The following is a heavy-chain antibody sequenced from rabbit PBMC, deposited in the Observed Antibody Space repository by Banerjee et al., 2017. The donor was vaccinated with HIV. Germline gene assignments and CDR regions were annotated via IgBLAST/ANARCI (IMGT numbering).Heavy chain of an antibody. CDR2: INTSSGST. Sequence: QEQLEESGGGLVKPGGTLTLTCKASGIDFTSYYYMCWVRQAPGKGLEWIACINTSSGSTVYATWAKGRFTISRTSSTTVALQMTSLTAADTATYFCARVTGSVWGVGFGLWGPGTLVTVS. CDR1: GIDFTSYYY. V-gene: IGHV1S45*01. J-gene: IGHJ4*01. D-gene: IGHD4-1*01. CDR3: ARVTGSVWGVGFGL.